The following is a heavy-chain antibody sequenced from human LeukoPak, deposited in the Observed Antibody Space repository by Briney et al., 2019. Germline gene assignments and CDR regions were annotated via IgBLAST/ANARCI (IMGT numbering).Heavy chain of an antibody. CDR3: ARSRNPYYDFWSGYPPQGGYYYYYMDV. CDR2: IIPIFGTA. D-gene: IGHD3-3*01. Sequence: ASVKVSCKASGGTFSSYAISWVRQAPGQGLEWMGGIIPIFGTANYAQKFQGRVTITTDESTSTAYIELSSLRSEDTAVYYCARSRNPYYDFWSGYPPQGGYYYYYMDVWGKGTTVTVSS. J-gene: IGHJ6*03. CDR1: GGTFSSYA. V-gene: IGHV1-69*05.